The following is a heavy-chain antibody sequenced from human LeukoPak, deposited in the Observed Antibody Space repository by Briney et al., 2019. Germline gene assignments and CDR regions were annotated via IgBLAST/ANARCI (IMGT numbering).Heavy chain of an antibody. CDR2: IIPIFGTA. Sequence: ASVKVSCKASGGTFSSYAISWVRQAPGQGLEWMGGIIPIFGTANYAQKFQGRVTITTDESTSTAYMELSSLRSEDTAVYYCARDRITLVRGVINHPSDYWGQGTLVTVSS. J-gene: IGHJ4*02. V-gene: IGHV1-69*05. CDR3: ARDRITLVRGVINHPSDY. D-gene: IGHD3-10*01. CDR1: GGTFSSYA.